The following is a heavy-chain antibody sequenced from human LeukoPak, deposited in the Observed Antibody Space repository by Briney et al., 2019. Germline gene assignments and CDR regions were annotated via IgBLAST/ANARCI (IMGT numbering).Heavy chain of an antibody. Sequence: ASVTVSCKASGGTFSSYAISWVRQAPGQGLEWMGGIIPIFGTANYAQKFQGRVTITADESTSTAYMELSSLRSEDTAVYYCARWAYSSSWYVWFDPWGQGTLVTVSS. CDR1: GGTFSSYA. D-gene: IGHD6-13*01. V-gene: IGHV1-69*13. CDR2: IIPIFGTA. CDR3: ARWAYSSSWYVWFDP. J-gene: IGHJ5*02.